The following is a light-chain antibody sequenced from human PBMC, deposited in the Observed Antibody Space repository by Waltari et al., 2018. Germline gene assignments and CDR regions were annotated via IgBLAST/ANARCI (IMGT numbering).Light chain of an antibody. J-gene: IGKJ1*01. CDR2: AAS. V-gene: IGKV3-20*01. CDR3: QNHERLPAM. CDR1: QSIGRY. Sequence: EIVLTQSPGPLSLSPGERATLSCRASQSIGRYLAWYQQKPGQAPRLLIYAASSRATGVPDRFSGSGSGTDFSLTISRLEPEDFAVYFCQNHERLPAMFGQGTKVEIK.